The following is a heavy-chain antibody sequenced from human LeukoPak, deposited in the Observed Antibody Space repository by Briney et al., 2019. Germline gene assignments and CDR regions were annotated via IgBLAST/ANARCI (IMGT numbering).Heavy chain of an antibody. CDR1: GYTFTGYY. CDR3: ARGPEYYYDSSGYWNY. D-gene: IGHD3-22*01. CDR2: INPNSGGT. Sequence: GASVKVSCKASGYTFTGYYMHWVRQAPGQGLEWMGWINPNSGGTNYAQKFQGRVTMTRDTSISTAYMELSRLRSDDTAVYYCARGPEYYYDSSGYWNYRGQGTLVTVSS. J-gene: IGHJ4*02. V-gene: IGHV1-2*02.